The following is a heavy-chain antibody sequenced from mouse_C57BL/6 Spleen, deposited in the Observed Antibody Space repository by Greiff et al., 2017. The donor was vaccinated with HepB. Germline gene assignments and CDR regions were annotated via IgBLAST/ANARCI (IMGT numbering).Heavy chain of an antibody. CDR2: IYPGSGST. D-gene: IGHD2-4*01. CDR3: AREGLRLFAY. CDR1: GYTFTSYW. J-gene: IGHJ3*01. Sequence: VQLQQPGAELVKPGASVKMSCKASGYTFTSYWITWVKQRPGQGLEWIGDIYPGSGSTNYNEKFKSKATLTVDTSSSTAYMQRSSRTSEDSAVYYCAREGLRLFAYWGQGTLVTVSA. V-gene: IGHV1-55*01.